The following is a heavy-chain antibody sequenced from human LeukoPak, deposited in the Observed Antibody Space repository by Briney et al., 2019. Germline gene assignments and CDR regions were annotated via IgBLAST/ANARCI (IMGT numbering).Heavy chain of an antibody. V-gene: IGHV3-30-3*01. J-gene: IGHJ6*03. CDR2: ISYDGSNK. D-gene: IGHD3-3*01. CDR3: ARDNYYDFWSGYYYYYYMDV. Sequence: PGGSLRLSCAASGFTFSSYAMHWVRQAPGKGLEWVAVISYDGSNKYYADSVKGRFTISRDNSKNTLYLQMNSLRAEDTAVYYCARDNYYDFWSGYYYYYYMDVWGKGTTVTVSS. CDR1: GFTFSSYA.